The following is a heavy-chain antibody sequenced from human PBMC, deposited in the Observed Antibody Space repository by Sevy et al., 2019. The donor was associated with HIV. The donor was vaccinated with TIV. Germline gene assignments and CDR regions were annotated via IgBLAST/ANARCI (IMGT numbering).Heavy chain of an antibody. CDR2: IGSSSNYI. CDR3: ARPYGSGSWEAFDI. Sequence: EGSLRLSCAASGFTFSTYTMNWVRQAPGKGLEWVSSIGSSSNYIYYADSVKGRFTISRDNAKNSLYLQMNSLRVEDTALYYCARPYGSGSWEAFDIWGQGTMVTVSS. J-gene: IGHJ3*02. V-gene: IGHV3-21*01. CDR1: GFTFSTYT. D-gene: IGHD3-10*01.